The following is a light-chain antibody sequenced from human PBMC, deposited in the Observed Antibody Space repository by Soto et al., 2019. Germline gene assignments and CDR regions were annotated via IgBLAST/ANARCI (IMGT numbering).Light chain of an antibody. V-gene: IGKV3-20*01. CDR1: QSLGASY. J-gene: IGKJ1*01. Sequence: IELTQSPSTLSWSPGERSTLRGRGSQSLGASYLAWYQQKPGQPPRLLIYRTSNRASGVPDRCSGSGSGPDFTLTISRLEPEHLAVYYCHQYGRSPRTFGQGTKVEI. CDR3: HQYGRSPRT. CDR2: RTS.